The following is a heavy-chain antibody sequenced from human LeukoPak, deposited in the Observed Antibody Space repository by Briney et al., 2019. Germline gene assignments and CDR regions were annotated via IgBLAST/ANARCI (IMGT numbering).Heavy chain of an antibody. J-gene: IGHJ5*02. V-gene: IGHV4-38-2*02. CDR2: IYHSGST. CDR3: AKGQWLPTNWFDP. Sequence: SGPTLVKPTQTLTLTCTFSGFSLTTSAVGVGWIRQPPGKGLECIGSIYHSGSTYYNPSLKSRVTISVDTSKNQFSLKLSFVTAADTAVYYCAKGQWLPTNWFDPWGQGTLVTVSS. D-gene: IGHD6-19*01. CDR1: GFSLTTSAV.